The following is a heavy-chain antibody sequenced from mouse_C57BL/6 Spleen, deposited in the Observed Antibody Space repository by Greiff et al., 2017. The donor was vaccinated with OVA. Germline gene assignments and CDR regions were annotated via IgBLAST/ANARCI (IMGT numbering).Heavy chain of an antibody. CDR1: GFNFSDYY. V-gene: IGHV5-16*01. Sequence: EVKLVESEGGLVQPGSSMKLSCTASGFNFSDYYMAWVRQVPEKGLEWVANINYDGSSTYYLDSLKSRFIISRDNAKNILYLQMSSLKSEDTATYYCARDATRYFDYWGQGTTLTVSS. CDR3: ARDATRYFDY. J-gene: IGHJ2*01. CDR2: INYDGSST. D-gene: IGHD6-1*01.